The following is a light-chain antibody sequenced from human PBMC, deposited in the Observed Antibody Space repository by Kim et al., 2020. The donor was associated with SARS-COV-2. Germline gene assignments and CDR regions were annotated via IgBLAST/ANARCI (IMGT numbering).Light chain of an antibody. CDR1: QSIRCW. Sequence: SASVGDRVTITCRASQSIRCWLAWYQQKPGRAPKVLFYDVSTLQSGVPSRFGSSGSWTEFTLTISSLQPDDIATYCCQQYTNYGTFGQGTKVDIK. CDR2: DVS. CDR3: QQYTNYGT. J-gene: IGKJ1*01. V-gene: IGKV1-5*01.